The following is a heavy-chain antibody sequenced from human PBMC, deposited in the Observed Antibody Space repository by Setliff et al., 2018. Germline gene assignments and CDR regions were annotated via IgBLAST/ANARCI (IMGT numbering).Heavy chain of an antibody. Sequence: ASVKVSCKASGYTFIDYGITWVRQAPGQGLEWMGWIGAYTGKSNYAHKFQGRMTLTTDTSTGTAYMELRSLRSEDTAVYYCARGGVAAAGRKGVFEYWGQVTLVTVSS. J-gene: IGHJ4*02. CDR2: IGAYTGKS. D-gene: IGHD6-13*01. V-gene: IGHV1-18*01. CDR3: ARGGVAAAGRKGVFEY. CDR1: GYTFIDYG.